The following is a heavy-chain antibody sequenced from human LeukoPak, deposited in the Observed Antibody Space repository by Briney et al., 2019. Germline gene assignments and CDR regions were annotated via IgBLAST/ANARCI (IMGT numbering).Heavy chain of an antibody. CDR1: GFTFSSYE. J-gene: IGHJ5*02. V-gene: IGHV3-48*03. Sequence: GGSLRPSCTASGFTFSSYEMNWIRPAAGKGPEWVSYIGSSGGTKHYADSVKGRFTISRDNPKNSVFLQMNSLRVEDTAVYYCARDVWFDPWGQGTLVTVSS. CDR3: ARDVWFDP. CDR2: IGSSGGTK.